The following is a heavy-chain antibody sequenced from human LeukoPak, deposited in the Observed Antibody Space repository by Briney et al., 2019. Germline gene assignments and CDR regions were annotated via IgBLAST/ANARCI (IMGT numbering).Heavy chain of an antibody. CDR2: ISGSGGST. D-gene: IGHD2-2*01. V-gene: IGHV3-23*01. J-gene: IGHJ4*02. Sequence: PGGSLRLSCAASGFTFSSYAMSWVRQAPGKGLEWVSAISGSGGSTYYADSVKGRFTISRDNSKNTLYLQMNSLRAKDTAVYYCAKDVSSSDSFDYWGQGTLVTVSS. CDR1: GFTFSSYA. CDR3: AKDVSSSDSFDY.